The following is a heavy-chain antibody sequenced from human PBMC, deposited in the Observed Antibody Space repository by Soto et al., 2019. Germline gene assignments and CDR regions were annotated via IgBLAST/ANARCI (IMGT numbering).Heavy chain of an antibody. Sequence: QVQLVQSGTEVKKPGSSVKVSCKASGGTFSNYGINWVRQAPGQGLEWMGGIIPDFGTANYAQRFHGRVTITADESTSTVYMEVISLTSEDTAVYYCARGFPYGVYNDFYYGMDVWGQGTTVTVSS. V-gene: IGHV1-69*01. CDR2: IIPDFGTA. CDR3: ARGFPYGVYNDFYYGMDV. J-gene: IGHJ6*02. CDR1: GGTFSNYG. D-gene: IGHD4-17*01.